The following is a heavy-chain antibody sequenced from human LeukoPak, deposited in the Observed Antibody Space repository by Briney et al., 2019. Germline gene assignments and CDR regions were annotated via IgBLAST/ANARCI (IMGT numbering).Heavy chain of an antibody. CDR1: GGSFSAYY. D-gene: IGHD1-1*01. V-gene: IGHV4-34*01. CDR2: INHRGDT. J-gene: IGHJ4*03. Sequence: SETLSLTCAVYGGSFSAYYWSWVRRSPGKGLEWIAEINHRGDTNYNPSVKSRVTISVDTSKNQFSLKVTSLTAADTAIYYCARGPTISETGYFDYWGQGTLVTVSS. CDR3: ARGPTISETGYFDY.